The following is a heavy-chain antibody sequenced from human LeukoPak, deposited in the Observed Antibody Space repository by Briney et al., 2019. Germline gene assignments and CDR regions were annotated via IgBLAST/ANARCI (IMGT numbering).Heavy chain of an antibody. CDR1: GFTFSSYA. V-gene: IGHV3-64*01. Sequence: GGSLRLSCAASGFTFSSYAMHWVRQAPGKGLEYVSAISSNGGSTYYANSVKGRFTISRDNSKNTLYLQMGSLRAEDMAVYYCARDRGSSWYNFDYWGQGTLVTVSS. CDR3: ARDRGSSWYNFDY. J-gene: IGHJ4*02. D-gene: IGHD6-13*01. CDR2: ISSNGGST.